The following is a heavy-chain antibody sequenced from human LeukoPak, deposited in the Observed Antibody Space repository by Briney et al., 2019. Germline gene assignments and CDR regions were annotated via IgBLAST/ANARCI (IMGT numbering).Heavy chain of an antibody. J-gene: IGHJ4*02. V-gene: IGHV4-59*01. D-gene: IGHD3-9*01. CDR2: VHYRGST. CDR1: GGSISRYY. CDR3: ARRGHFDFTFDY. Sequence: PSETLSLTCTVSGGSISRYYWSWIRQTPRKRLEWIGYVHYRGSTNYNPSFESRLTILVDMSKNQFSLRLSSVTAADTAVYYCARRGHFDFTFDYWGQGTLVTVSS.